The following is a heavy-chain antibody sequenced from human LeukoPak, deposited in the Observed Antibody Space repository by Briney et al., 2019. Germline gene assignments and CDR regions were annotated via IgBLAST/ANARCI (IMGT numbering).Heavy chain of an antibody. D-gene: IGHD5-12*01. J-gene: IGHJ4*02. CDR2: ISPGGGPT. CDR3: AKDGAWLRFDD. CDR1: GFTFSSYV. V-gene: IGHV3-23*01. Sequence: GGSLRLSCAASGFTFSSYVMHWVRQAPGKGLEWVSGISPGGGPTYYADSVKGRFTISRDDSKNTLYLQMKNLRADDTAVYYCAKDGAWLRFDDWGQGILVTVSS.